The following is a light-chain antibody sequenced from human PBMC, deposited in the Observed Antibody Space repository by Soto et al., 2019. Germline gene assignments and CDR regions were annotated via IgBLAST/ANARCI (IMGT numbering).Light chain of an antibody. CDR1: ESLLHTDGKTY. Sequence: IVMTQPPLSLSVIPGQPASISCKSSESLLHTDGKTYLFWYLQRPGQPPQLLISEVSNRFSGVQDRFSGSGSGTDFTLKISRVEAEDVGVYYCMQNIHLPVTFGGGTKVEVK. J-gene: IGKJ4*01. V-gene: IGKV2D-29*01. CDR3: MQNIHLPVT. CDR2: EVS.